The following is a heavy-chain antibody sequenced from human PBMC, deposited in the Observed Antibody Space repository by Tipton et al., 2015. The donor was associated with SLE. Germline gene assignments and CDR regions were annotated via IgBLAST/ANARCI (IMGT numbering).Heavy chain of an antibody. CDR2: IYYSGST. V-gene: IGHV4-39*07. CDR3: ARGHDSSGYSPGAFDI. Sequence: TLSLTCTVSGGSISSSSYYWGWIRQPPGKGLEWIGSIYYSGSTYYNPSLKSRVTISVDTSKNQFSLKLSSVTAADTAVYYCARGHDSSGYSPGAFDIWGQGTMVTVSS. J-gene: IGHJ3*02. D-gene: IGHD3-22*01. CDR1: GGSISSSSYY.